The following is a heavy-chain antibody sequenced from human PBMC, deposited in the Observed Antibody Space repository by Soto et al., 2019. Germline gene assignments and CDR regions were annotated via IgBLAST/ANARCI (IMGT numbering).Heavy chain of an antibody. CDR3: ARSYMVRGVANWFDP. D-gene: IGHD3-10*01. J-gene: IGHJ5*02. CDR1: GGSISSINW. Sequence: SESVSLTCPLSGGSISSINWWSWVRQPPGKGLEWIGEIYHSGSTNYNPSLKSRVTISVDKSKNQFSLKLSSVTAADTAVYYSARSYMVRGVANWFDPWGQG. CDR2: IYHSGST. V-gene: IGHV4-4*02.